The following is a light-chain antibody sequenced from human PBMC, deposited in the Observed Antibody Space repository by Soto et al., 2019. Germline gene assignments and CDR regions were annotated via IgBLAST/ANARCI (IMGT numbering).Light chain of an antibody. CDR3: QQYNIRTHWT. V-gene: IGKV3-15*01. CDR1: ASVSSD. J-gene: IGKJ1*01. CDR2: VAS. Sequence: TQTPGNLSLSPEERATLSCSASASVSSDLAWYQQRPGQAPRLLIYVASARATDVPARFSGSGSGTDIALTISILQSEDFAFYYCQQYNIRTHWTFGQGTKVDIK.